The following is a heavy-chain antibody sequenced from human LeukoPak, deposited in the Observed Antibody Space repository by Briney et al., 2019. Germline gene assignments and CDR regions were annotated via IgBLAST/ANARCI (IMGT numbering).Heavy chain of an antibody. V-gene: IGHV4-31*03. D-gene: IGHD2-21*02. CDR1: GVSSSSGGYY. J-gene: IGHJ4*02. CDR3: ASSSDSAIDY. Sequence: PSETLSLTCTVSGVSSSSGGYYWSWIRQHPEKGLEYIGYSYYSGSTYYNPSLKSRVTISEDASKNQFSLKLNSVTAADTAVYFCASSSDSAIDYWGQGTLVTVSS. CDR2: SYYSGST.